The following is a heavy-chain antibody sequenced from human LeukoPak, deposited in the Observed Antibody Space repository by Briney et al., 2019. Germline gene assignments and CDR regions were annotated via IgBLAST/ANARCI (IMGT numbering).Heavy chain of an antibody. CDR1: GGSFSGYY. Sequence: SETLSLTCAVYGGSFSGYYWSWIRQPPGKGLEWIGEINHSGSTNYNPSLKSRVTISVDTSKNQFSLKLSSVTAADTAVYYCARGYPWLRFLAVGPRYYHGMDVWGQGTTVTVSS. J-gene: IGHJ6*02. D-gene: IGHD5-12*01. CDR2: INHSGST. CDR3: ARGYPWLRFLAVGPRYYHGMDV. V-gene: IGHV4-34*01.